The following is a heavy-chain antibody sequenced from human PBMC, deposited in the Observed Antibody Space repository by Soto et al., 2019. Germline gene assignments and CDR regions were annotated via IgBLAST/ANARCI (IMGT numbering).Heavy chain of an antibody. V-gene: IGHV4-59*01. CDR2: ISHSGST. CDR3: ARAPGGVFDY. J-gene: IGHJ4*02. CDR1: GESIRSYY. Sequence: ETLCLTCGVSGESIRSYYWSWIRQPPGKGLEWIGYISHSGSTNYNPSLKSRVTISVDTSKSQFSLKLNSLTTADTAVYYCARAPGGVFDYWGQGTLVTVSS.